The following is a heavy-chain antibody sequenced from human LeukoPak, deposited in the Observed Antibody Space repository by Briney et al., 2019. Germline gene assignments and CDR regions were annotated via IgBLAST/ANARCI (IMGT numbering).Heavy chain of an antibody. J-gene: IGHJ4*02. Sequence: GALRLSCAASGFTFSSYAMHWVRQAPGKGLEWVAVISYDGSNKYYADSVKGRFTISRDNSKNTLYLQMNSLRAEDTAVYYCARRRGYSSTTPFDYWGQGTLVTVSS. CDR3: ARRRGYSSTTPFDY. CDR2: ISYDGSNK. D-gene: IGHD6-13*01. V-gene: IGHV3-30-3*01. CDR1: GFTFSSYA.